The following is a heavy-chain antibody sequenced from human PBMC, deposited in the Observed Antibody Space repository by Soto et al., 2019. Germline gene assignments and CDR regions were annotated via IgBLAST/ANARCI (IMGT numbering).Heavy chain of an antibody. CDR3: ARQRSGYSSSWYDNWFDP. D-gene: IGHD6-13*01. V-gene: IGHV4-39*01. Sequence: QLQLQESGPGLVKPSETLSLTCTVSGGSISSSSYYWGWIRQPPGKGLEWIGSIYYSGSTYYNPSLKSRVTISVDTSKNQFSLKLSSVTAADTAVYYCARQRSGYSSSWYDNWFDPWGQGTLVTVSS. CDR2: IYYSGST. J-gene: IGHJ5*02. CDR1: GGSISSSSYY.